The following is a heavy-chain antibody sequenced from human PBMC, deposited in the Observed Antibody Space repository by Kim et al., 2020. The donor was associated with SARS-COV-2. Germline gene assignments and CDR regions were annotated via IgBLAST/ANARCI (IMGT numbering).Heavy chain of an antibody. D-gene: IGHD6-19*01. V-gene: IGHV3-23*01. Sequence: GRFTISRDNSKNTLYLQMNSLRAEDTAVYYCAKESSSGWYSGILKYYFDYWGQGTLVTVSS. CDR3: AKESSSGWYSGILKYYFDY. J-gene: IGHJ4*02.